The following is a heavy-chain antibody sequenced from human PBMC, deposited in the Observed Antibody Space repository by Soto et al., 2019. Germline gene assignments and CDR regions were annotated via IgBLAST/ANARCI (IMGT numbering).Heavy chain of an antibody. J-gene: IGHJ6*02. Sequence: ASVKVSCKASGYTFTGYYMHWVRQAPGQGLEWMGWINPNSGGTNYAQKFQGWVTMTRDTSISTAYMELSRLRSDDTAVYYCARDSKVSSGSYGMDVWGQGTTVTVS. CDR1: GYTFTGYY. D-gene: IGHD6-25*01. CDR3: ARDSKVSSGSYGMDV. V-gene: IGHV1-2*04. CDR2: INPNSGGT.